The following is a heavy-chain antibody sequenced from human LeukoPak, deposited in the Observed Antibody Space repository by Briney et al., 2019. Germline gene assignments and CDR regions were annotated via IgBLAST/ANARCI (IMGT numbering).Heavy chain of an antibody. CDR2: IYHSGST. D-gene: IGHD5-12*01. CDR1: GGSISSSNW. CDR3: AREPGYSGYDYSGLPIAVAGRGTYGMDV. Sequence: SKTLSLTCAVSGGSISSSNWWSWVRQPPGKGLEWIGEIYHSGSTNYNPSLKSRVTISVDKSKNQFSLKLSSVTAADTAAYYCAREPGYSGYDYSGLPIAVAGRGTYGMDVWGQGTTVTVPS. V-gene: IGHV4-4*02. J-gene: IGHJ6*02.